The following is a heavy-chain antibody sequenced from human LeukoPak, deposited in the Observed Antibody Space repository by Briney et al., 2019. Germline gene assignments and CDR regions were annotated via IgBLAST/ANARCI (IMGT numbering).Heavy chain of an antibody. D-gene: IGHD3-3*01. CDR1: GFTFSSYS. CDR2: ISSSSSTI. CDR3: ARDEDQYDFLASHDAFDI. Sequence: GGSLRLSCAASGFTFSSYSMNWVRQAPGKGLEWVSYISSSSSTIYYADSVKGRFTISRDNAKNSLYLQMNSLRAEDTAVYYCARDEDQYDFLASHDAFDIWGQGTMVTVSS. V-gene: IGHV3-48*01. J-gene: IGHJ3*02.